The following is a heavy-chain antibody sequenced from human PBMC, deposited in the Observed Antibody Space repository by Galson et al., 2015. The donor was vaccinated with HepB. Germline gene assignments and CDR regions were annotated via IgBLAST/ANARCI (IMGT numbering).Heavy chain of an antibody. CDR2: ISYDGSNK. V-gene: IGHV3-30-3*01. CDR1: GFTFSSYA. D-gene: IGHD3-3*01. Sequence: SLRLSCAASGFTFSSYAMHWVRQAPGKGLEWVAVISYDGSNKYYADSVKGRFTISRDNSKNTLYLQMNSLRAEDTAVYYCARDESSQSRYYDFWSGYLRSGYWGQGTLVTVSS. J-gene: IGHJ4*02. CDR3: ARDESSQSRYYDFWSGYLRSGY.